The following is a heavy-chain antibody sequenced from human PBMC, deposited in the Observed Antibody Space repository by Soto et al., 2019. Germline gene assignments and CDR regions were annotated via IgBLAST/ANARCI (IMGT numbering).Heavy chain of an antibody. V-gene: IGHV3-48*01. CDR2: ISSSSSTI. CDR3: AKEGLDFWSGYYGYYFDY. CDR1: GFTFSSYS. Sequence: PGGSLRLSCAASGFTFSSYSMNWVRQAPGKGLEWVSYISSSSSTIYYADSVKGRFTISRDNSKNTLYLQMNSLRAEDTAVYYCAKEGLDFWSGYYGYYFDYWGQGTLVTVSS. J-gene: IGHJ4*02. D-gene: IGHD3-3*01.